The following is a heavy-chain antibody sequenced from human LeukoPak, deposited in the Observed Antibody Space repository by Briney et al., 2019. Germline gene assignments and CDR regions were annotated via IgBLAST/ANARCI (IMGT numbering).Heavy chain of an antibody. Sequence: AGGSLRLSCAASGFTFSSYSMNWVRQAPGKGLEWVSYISSTISTIYYADSVKGRFTISRDKAKNSLYLQMKSLRAEDTAVYYCAREPSERYDSSGYPNSFDYWGQGTLVTVSS. CDR3: AREPSERYDSSGYPNSFDY. J-gene: IGHJ4*02. CDR2: ISSTISTI. V-gene: IGHV3-48*01. CDR1: GFTFSSYS. D-gene: IGHD3-22*01.